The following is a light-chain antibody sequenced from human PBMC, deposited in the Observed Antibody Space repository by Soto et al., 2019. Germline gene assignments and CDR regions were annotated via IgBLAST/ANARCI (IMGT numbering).Light chain of an antibody. CDR1: QSVSSNY. CDR3: QQYGSSPFA. Sequence: EIVLTQSPGTLSLSPGERATPSCRASQSVSSNYLAWYQQKPGQAPRLLIYGASSRATGIPDRFSGSGSGKDFTFTFSSLEPEDFAVYYCQQYGSSPFAFGPGTKVDIK. V-gene: IGKV3-20*01. J-gene: IGKJ3*01. CDR2: GAS.